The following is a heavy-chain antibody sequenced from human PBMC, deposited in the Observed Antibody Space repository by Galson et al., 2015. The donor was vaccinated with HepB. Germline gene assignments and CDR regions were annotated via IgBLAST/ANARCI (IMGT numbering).Heavy chain of an antibody. CDR2: INPDVGTT. CDR1: GYTFTNYY. J-gene: IGHJ4*02. D-gene: IGHD6-6*01. CDR3: ARVFTYSSSSSFDY. V-gene: IGHV1-46*01. Sequence: SVKVSCKASGYTFTNYYIHWVRQAPGQGLEWMGIINPDVGTTSYAQKFQGRVTMTRDTSTSTVYMELSSLRSEDTALYYCARVFTYSSSSSFDYWGQRTLVTVSS.